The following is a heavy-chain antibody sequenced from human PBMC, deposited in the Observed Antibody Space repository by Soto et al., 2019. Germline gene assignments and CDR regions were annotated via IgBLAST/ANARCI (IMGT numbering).Heavy chain of an antibody. CDR2: VSHTGGT. Sequence: QVHLQESGPGLVRPSGTLSLTCTVSGDSLSNNYWWSWVRQSPRRGLEWIGEVSHTGGTEYNPSLKSRVTMSVDKSKNQFSLKLSAVTAADTAVYYCASDGMDVWGQGTTVTVSS. CDR3: ASDGMDV. CDR1: GDSLSNNYW. V-gene: IGHV4-4*02. J-gene: IGHJ6*02.